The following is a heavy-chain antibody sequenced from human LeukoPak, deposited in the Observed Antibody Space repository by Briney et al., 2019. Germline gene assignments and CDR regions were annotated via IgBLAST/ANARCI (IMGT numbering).Heavy chain of an antibody. D-gene: IGHD1-26*01. V-gene: IGHV3-64*01. CDR1: GFTFSSYA. Sequence: GGSQRLSCAASGFTFSSYAMHWVRQAPGKGLEYVSAISSNGGSTYYANSVKGRFTISRDNAKNSLYLQSNSLRAEDTAVYYCARSLVVGATYPYHWGQGTLVTVSS. CDR2: ISSNGGST. J-gene: IGHJ5*02. CDR3: ARSLVVGATYPYH.